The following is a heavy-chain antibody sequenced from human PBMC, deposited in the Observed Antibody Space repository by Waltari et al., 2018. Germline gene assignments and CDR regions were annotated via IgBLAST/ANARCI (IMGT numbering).Heavy chain of an antibody. CDR2: ISSTGAT. CDR3: ATYIGASIGTAAFDV. V-gene: IGHV4-39*01. J-gene: IGHJ3*01. Sequence: QLQLQESGPGLVMPSETLSPTCGVSGGPITTHRHHCAWIRQAPGQGLEWVGTISSTGATYNSPSLTSRVTMSRDTSKNQLSLKLGSVTAADTAVYYCATYIGASIGTAAFDVWGRGTMVIVSS. CDR1: GGPITTHRHH. D-gene: IGHD5-12*01.